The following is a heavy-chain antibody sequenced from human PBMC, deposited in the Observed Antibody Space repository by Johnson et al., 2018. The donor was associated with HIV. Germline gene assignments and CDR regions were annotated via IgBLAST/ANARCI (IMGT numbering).Heavy chain of an antibody. Sequence: VQLVESGGGLVQSGGSLRLSCGASGFSVSNTYMNWVRQAPGKGLEWVSVIYSGCSTYYADSVRGRFTISRDNSKNTLYLQMNSLRAEDTAVYYCARGAYSSSWHASDASDIWGQGTMVTVSS. J-gene: IGHJ3*02. CDR1: GFSVSNTY. CDR3: ARGAYSSSWHASDASDI. V-gene: IGHV3-66*01. CDR2: IYSGCST. D-gene: IGHD6-13*01.